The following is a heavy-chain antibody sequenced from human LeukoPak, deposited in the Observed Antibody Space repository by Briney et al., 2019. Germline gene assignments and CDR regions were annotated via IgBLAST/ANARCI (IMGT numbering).Heavy chain of an antibody. CDR1: GFTLRSLW. Sequence: PGGAPRLSLSAPGFTLRSLWVHRGRPTPGEGVGWVSRINSDGSSTSYADSVKGRFTISRDNAKNTVYVHMNSLRDEDTAVYYCARGGRYAYFLDYWGQGTLVTVSS. CDR3: ARGGRYAYFLDY. V-gene: IGHV3-74*01. D-gene: IGHD3-16*01. J-gene: IGHJ4*02. CDR2: INSDGSST.